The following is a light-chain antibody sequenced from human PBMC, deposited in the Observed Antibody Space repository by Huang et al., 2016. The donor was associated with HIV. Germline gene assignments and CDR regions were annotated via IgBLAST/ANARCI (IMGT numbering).Light chain of an antibody. CDR3: QQTNETLPT. Sequence: DIQMTQSPSSLSASVGDRVTITCRASQTLTTHLNWYQQKPGEAPKLLIYGASTLQRGVPSRFSGSGSGTDFTLTISSLQPEDFATYSCQQTNETLPTFGQGTRLETK. V-gene: IGKV1-39*01. J-gene: IGKJ5*01. CDR1: QTLTTH. CDR2: GAS.